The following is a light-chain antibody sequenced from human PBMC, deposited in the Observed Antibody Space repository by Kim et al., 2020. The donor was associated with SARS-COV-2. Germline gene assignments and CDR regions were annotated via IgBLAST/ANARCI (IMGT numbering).Light chain of an antibody. J-gene: IGLJ2*01. CDR2: QDT. CDR1: KVGNKY. Sequence: YELTQPPSVSVSPGQTATITCSGNKVGNKYVSWYQQRPGQSPLVVIYQDTNRPSGIPERFSGSNSANTTTLAISGTQAMDEGDYYCQAWDSNIVVFGGGTRLTVL. V-gene: IGLV3-1*01. CDR3: QAWDSNIVV.